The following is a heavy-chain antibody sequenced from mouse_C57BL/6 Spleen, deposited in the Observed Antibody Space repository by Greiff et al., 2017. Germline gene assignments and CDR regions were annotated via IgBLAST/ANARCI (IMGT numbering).Heavy chain of an antibody. D-gene: IGHD2-3*01. CDR1: GFTFSDFY. V-gene: IGHV7-1*01. CDR3: ARGGLLPYSWYFDV. J-gene: IGHJ1*03. Sequence: EVKVVESGGGLVQSGRSLRLSCATSGFTFSDFYMEWVRQAPGKGLEWIAASRNKANDYTTEYSASVKGRFIVSRDTSQSILYLQMNALRAEDTAIYYCARGGLLPYSWYFDVWGTGTTVTVSS. CDR2: SRNKANDYTT.